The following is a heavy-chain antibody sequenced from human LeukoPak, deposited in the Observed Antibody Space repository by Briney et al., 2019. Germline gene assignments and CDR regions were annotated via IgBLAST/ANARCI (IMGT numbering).Heavy chain of an antibody. D-gene: IGHD5-12*01. V-gene: IGHV3-30*19. CDR1: GSTFSSYG. Sequence: GRSLRLSCAASGSTFSSYGMHWVRQAPGKGLKWVAVIWYDGSNKYYADSVKGRFTISRDNSKNTLYLQMNSLRDDDTALYYCARDLGLPVATTYYYYGMDLWGQGTTVTVFS. CDR2: IWYDGSNK. J-gene: IGHJ6*02. CDR3: ARDLGLPVATTYYYYGMDL.